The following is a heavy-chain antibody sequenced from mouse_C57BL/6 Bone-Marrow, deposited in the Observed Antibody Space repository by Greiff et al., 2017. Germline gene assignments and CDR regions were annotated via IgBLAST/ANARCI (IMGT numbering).Heavy chain of an antibody. CDR3: TTWDYDGFAY. Sequence: VQLKQSGAELVRPGASVKLSCTASGFNIKDDYMHWVKQRPEQGLEWIGWFDPANGDTEYASKFQGKATITADTSSNTAYLQLSSLTAEDTAVYYCTTWDYDGFAYWGQGTLVTVSA. CDR1: GFNIKDDY. V-gene: IGHV14-4*01. CDR2: FDPANGDT. J-gene: IGHJ3*01. D-gene: IGHD2-4*01.